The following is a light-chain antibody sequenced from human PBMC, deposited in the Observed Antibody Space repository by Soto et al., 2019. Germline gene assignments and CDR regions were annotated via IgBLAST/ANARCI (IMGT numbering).Light chain of an antibody. V-gene: IGLV2-8*01. Sequence: QSVLTQPPSASGSPGQSVTISCTGTSSDVGAYNFVSWYQQHPGKAPKLIIYEVSNRPSGVPDRLSGSKSGNTASLTVSGLQTEDEADYYCASYAGDTVVFGGGTKLTVL. J-gene: IGLJ2*01. CDR2: EVS. CDR3: ASYAGDTVV. CDR1: SSDVGAYNF.